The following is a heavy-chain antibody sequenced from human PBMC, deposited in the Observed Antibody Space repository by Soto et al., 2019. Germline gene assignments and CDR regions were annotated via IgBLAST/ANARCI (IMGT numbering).Heavy chain of an antibody. D-gene: IGHD5-18*01. CDR2: INHSGST. J-gene: IGHJ5*02. V-gene: IGHV4-34*01. Sequence: LSLTCAVYGGSFSGYYWSWIRQPPGKGLEWIGEINHSGSTNYNPSLKSRVTISVDTSKNQFSLKLSSVTAADTAVYYCARGTARGYYNWFDPWGQGTLVNVSS. CDR1: GGSFSGYY. CDR3: ARGTARGYYNWFDP.